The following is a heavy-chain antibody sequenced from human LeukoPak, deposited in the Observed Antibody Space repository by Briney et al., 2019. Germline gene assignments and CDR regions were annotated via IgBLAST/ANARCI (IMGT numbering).Heavy chain of an antibody. J-gene: IGHJ5*02. V-gene: IGHV4-59*12. CDR2: IYYSGST. CDR1: GGSFSGYY. CDR3: ARRYVLSSGWLYTRGWFDP. D-gene: IGHD6-19*01. Sequence: SETLSLTCAVYGGSFSGYYWSWIRQPPGKGLEWIGYIYYSGSTNYNPSLKSRVTISVDTSKNQFSLKLSSVTAADTAVYYCARRYVLSSGWLYTRGWFDPWGQGTLVTVSS.